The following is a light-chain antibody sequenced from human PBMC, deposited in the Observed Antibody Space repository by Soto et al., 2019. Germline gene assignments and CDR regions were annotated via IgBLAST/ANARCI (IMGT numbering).Light chain of an antibody. V-gene: IGLV2-23*01. CDR3: CSYAGSSTYV. J-gene: IGLJ1*01. Sequence: QSVLTQPASVSGSPGQSITISCTGTRSDVGSYNLVSWYQQHPGKAPKLMIYEGSKRTSGFSNRFSGSKSGNTASLTISGLQAEDGADYYCCSYAGSSTYVFGTGTKVTVL. CDR2: EGS. CDR1: RSDVGSYNL.